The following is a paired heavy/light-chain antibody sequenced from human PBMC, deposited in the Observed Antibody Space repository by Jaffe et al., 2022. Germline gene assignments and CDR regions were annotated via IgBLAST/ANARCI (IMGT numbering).Heavy chain of an antibody. D-gene: IGHD1-1*01. CDR1: GFTFSDYE. Sequence: EVQLVESGGGLVQPGGSLRLSCVASGFTFSDYEMNWVRQAPGKGLEWVSYTSTTGSAIYYADSVKGRFTISRDNAKNSLYLQMNSLRAEDTAVYYCARETPPSWNDGGAFDIWGQGTMVTVSS. CDR3: ARETPPSWNDGGAFDI. CDR2: TSTTGSAI. V-gene: IGHV3-48*03. J-gene: IGHJ3*02.
Light chain of an antibody. CDR2: DAS. CDR1: QSVRTN. Sequence: EIVMTQSPATLSVSPGERATLSCRASQSVRTNLAWYQQKRGQAPRLLIYDASTRATGIPARFSASGSATEFTLTINSLQSEDFALYYCQQYDKWPPTTFGGGTKVEIK. J-gene: IGKJ4*01. CDR3: QQYDKWPPTT. V-gene: IGKV3-15*01.